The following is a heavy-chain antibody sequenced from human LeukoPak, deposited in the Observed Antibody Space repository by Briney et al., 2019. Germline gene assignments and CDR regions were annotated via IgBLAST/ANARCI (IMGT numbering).Heavy chain of an antibody. V-gene: IGHV1-3*01. J-gene: IGHJ6*03. CDR1: GYRFTGYN. Sequence: ASVKVSCKASGYRFTGYNIDWVRQAPGQRPEWMGRINAENGDTKYSQKFQGRVTITRDTFASTSYMELSSLRSEDTAVYYCARDYWSGGTPQRDYYYYYMDVWGKGTTVTVSS. CDR2: INAENGDT. D-gene: IGHD2-15*01. CDR3: ARDYWSGGTPQRDYYYYYMDV.